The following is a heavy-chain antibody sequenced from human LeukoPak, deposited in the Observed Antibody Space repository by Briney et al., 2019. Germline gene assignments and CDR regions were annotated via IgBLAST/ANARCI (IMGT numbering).Heavy chain of an antibody. CDR1: GGSISSYY. D-gene: IGHD1-7*01. V-gene: IGHV4-59*01. CDR3: ARVYWDYGARD. J-gene: IGHJ4*02. CDR2: IYYSGST. Sequence: SETLSLTCTVSGGSISSYYWSWGRHPPGEGLEWIGYIYYSGSTNYNPSLKSRVTISVDTSKNQFSLKLSSVTAADTAVYYCARVYWDYGARDWGQGTLVTVSS.